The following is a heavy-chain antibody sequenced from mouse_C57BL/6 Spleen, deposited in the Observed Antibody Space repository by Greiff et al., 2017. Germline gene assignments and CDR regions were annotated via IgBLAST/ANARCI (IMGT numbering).Heavy chain of an antibody. Sequence: QVQLQQPGAELVKPGASVKLSCKASGYTFTSYWMHWVKPRPGQGLEWIGMIHPNSGSTNYNEKFKSKATLTVDKSSSTAYMQLSSLTSEDSAVYYCARSLLEECAYWGQGTLVTVSA. CDR3: ARSLLEECAY. CDR2: IHPNSGST. D-gene: IGHD2-10*01. V-gene: IGHV1-64*01. CDR1: GYTFTSYW. J-gene: IGHJ3*01.